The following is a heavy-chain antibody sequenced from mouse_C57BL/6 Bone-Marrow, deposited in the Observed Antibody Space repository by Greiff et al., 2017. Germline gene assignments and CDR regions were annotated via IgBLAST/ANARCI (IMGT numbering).Heavy chain of an antibody. D-gene: IGHD1-1*02. J-gene: IGHJ2*01. Sequence: EVQVVESGAELVRPGASVKLSCTASGFNIKDDYMHWVKQRPEQGLEWIGWIDPENGDTEYASKFQGKATITADTSSNTAYLQLSSLTSEDTAVYYCTTGGYYPDYWGQGTTLTVSA. V-gene: IGHV14-4*01. CDR3: TTGGYYPDY. CDR2: IDPENGDT. CDR1: GFNIKDDY.